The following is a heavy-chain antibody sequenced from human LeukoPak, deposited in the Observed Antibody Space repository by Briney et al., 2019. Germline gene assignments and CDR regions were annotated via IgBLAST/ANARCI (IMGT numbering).Heavy chain of an antibody. D-gene: IGHD3-22*01. V-gene: IGHV1-8*01. CDR1: GYTFTSYD. CDR2: MNPNSGNT. Sequence: GASVKVSCKASGYTFTSYDINWVRQATGQGLEWLGYMNPNSGNTRYAQKFQGRVTMTRNTSINTAYVELNSLRSEDTAVYYCARDSPNYDPHWGFDPWGQGTLVTVSS. CDR3: ARDSPNYDPHWGFDP. J-gene: IGHJ5*02.